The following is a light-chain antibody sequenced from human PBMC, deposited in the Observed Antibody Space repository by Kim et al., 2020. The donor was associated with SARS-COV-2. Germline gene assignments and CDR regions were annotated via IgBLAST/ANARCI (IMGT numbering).Light chain of an antibody. J-gene: IGLJ3*02. CDR1: NSDVGGHDH. V-gene: IGLV2-14*01. CDR2: EVK. Sequence: QSALTQPASVSGSPGQSVTISCTGTNSDVGGHDHVSWYQQHPGKAPKLIISEVKKRPSGVSERFSGSKSGNMASLTISGLQADDEADYYCTSYTTSDTWVFGGGTQLTVL. CDR3: TSYTTSDTWV.